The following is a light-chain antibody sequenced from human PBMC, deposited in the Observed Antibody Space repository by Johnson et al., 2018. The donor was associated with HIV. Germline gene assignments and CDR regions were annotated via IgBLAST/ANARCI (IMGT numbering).Light chain of an antibody. Sequence: QSVLTQPPSVSAAPGHQVTISCSGSSSNIANNYVSWYQQLPGTAPKLLIYDNNKRPSGIPDRFSGSKSGTSATLGITGLQTGDEADYYCGTWDNSLSAFYVFGTGTKVTVL. CDR2: DNN. V-gene: IGLV1-51*01. CDR1: SSNIANNY. J-gene: IGLJ1*01. CDR3: GTWDNSLSAFYV.